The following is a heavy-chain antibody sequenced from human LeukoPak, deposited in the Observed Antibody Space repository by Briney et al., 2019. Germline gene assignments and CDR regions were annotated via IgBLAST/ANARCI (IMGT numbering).Heavy chain of an antibody. D-gene: IGHD3-10*01. CDR2: ISSSSSYI. J-gene: IGHJ4*02. Sequence: GGSLRLSCPASGFTFSSYSMNWVSQAPGKGMEWVSSISSSSSYIYYAGSVKGGFTISRENAKNSLYLQMNSLRAEDTAVYYCARGSSSAPSNFDYWGQGTLVTVSS. V-gene: IGHV3-21*01. CDR3: ARGSSSAPSNFDY. CDR1: GFTFSSYS.